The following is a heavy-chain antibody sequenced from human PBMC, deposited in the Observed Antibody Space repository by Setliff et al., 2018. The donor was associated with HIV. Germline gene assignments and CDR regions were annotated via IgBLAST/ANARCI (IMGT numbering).Heavy chain of an antibody. Sequence: ASVKVSCKASGYTFTNYYVHWVRQAPGQGLEWMGWIKHNRDLTWHAQKFQGRVTMTRDTSISTAYMELSRLRSDDTAVYYCARDLGYSSSSGWFDPWGQGTLVTVSS. D-gene: IGHD6-6*01. CDR3: ARDLGYSSSSGWFDP. CDR1: GYTFTNYY. CDR2: IKHNRDLT. V-gene: IGHV1-2*02. J-gene: IGHJ5*02.